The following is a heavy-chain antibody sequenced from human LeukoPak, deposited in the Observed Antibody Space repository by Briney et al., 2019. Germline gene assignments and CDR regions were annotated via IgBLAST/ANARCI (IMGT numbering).Heavy chain of an antibody. CDR1: GYTVTSYY. J-gene: IGHJ4*02. D-gene: IGHD3-22*01. CDR3: ARATYDSSGYYYGY. CDR2: LNPSGGSS. Sequence: ASVKVSCKASGYTVTSYYMHWVRQAPGQGLEWMGILNPSGGSSSYAQKFQGRATLTRATSTSTVYMELSSLRSEDTAVYYCARATYDSSGYYYGYWGQGTLVTVSS. V-gene: IGHV1-46*01.